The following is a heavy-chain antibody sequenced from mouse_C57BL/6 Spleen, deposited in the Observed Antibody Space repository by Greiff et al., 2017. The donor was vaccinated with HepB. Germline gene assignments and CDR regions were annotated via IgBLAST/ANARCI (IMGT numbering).Heavy chain of an antibody. CDR3: ARTLYDYDLGYAMDY. D-gene: IGHD2-4*01. Sequence: QVQLQQSGPGLVQPSQSLSITCTVSGFSLTSYGVHWVRQSPGKGLEWLGVIWSGGSTDYNAAFISRLSISKDNSKSQVFFKMNSLQADDTAIYYCARTLYDYDLGYAMDYWGQGTSVTVSS. V-gene: IGHV2-2*01. J-gene: IGHJ4*01. CDR1: GFSLTSYG. CDR2: IWSGGST.